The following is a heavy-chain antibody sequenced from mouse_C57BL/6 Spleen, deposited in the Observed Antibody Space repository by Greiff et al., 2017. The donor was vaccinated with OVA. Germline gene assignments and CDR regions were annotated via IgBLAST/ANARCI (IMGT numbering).Heavy chain of an antibody. Sequence: EVQRVESGGGLVKPGGSLKLSCAASGFTFSSYAMSWVRQTPEKRLEWVATISDGGSYTYYPDNVKGRFTISRDNAKNNLYLQMSHLKSEDTAMYYCARDLDGGDYYAMDYWGQGTSVTVSS. D-gene: IGHD2-3*01. V-gene: IGHV5-4*01. CDR1: GFTFSSYA. J-gene: IGHJ4*01. CDR2: ISDGGSYT. CDR3: ARDLDGGDYYAMDY.